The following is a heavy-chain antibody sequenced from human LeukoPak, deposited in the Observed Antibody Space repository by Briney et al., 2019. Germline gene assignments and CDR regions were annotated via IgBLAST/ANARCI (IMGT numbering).Heavy chain of an antibody. V-gene: IGHV4-39*01. CDR3: ARSIVATGIAF. D-gene: IGHD6-6*01. CDR2: IYYSGST. Sequence: PSETVSLTCTVSGGSISSSSDYWGWIRQPPGKGLEWIGNIYYSGSTYYNPSLTSRVTISVDTSKTQFSLKLSSVTAADTAVYYCARSIVATGIAFWGQGTLVTVSS. J-gene: IGHJ4*02. CDR1: GGSISSSSDY.